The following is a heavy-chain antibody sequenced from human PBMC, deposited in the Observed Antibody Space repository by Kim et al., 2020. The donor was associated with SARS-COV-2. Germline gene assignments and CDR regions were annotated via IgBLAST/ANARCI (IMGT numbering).Heavy chain of an antibody. CDR2: IYYSGST. CDR1: GGSISSYY. D-gene: IGHD3-3*01. Sequence: SETLSLTCTVSGGSISSYYWSWIRQPPGKGLEWIGYIYYSGSTNYNPSLKSRVTISVDTSKNQFSLKLSSVTAADTAVYYCARGVLSYDFWGDHYGGMD. J-gene: IGHJ6*01. CDR3: ARGVLSYDFWGDHYGGMD. V-gene: IGHV4-59*13.